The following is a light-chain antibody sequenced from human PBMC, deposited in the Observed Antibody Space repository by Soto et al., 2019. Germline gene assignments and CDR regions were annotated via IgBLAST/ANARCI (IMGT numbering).Light chain of an antibody. J-gene: IGLJ1*01. CDR1: SSDVGGYNY. Sequence: QSVLTQPPSASGSPGQSVTISCTGTSSDVGGYNYVSWYQQHPGKAPKLMIYEVSERPSGVPDRFSGSKSSNTASLTVSGLQAEDEADYYRSSYAGSNNFVVGTGTKV. V-gene: IGLV2-8*01. CDR3: SSYAGSNNFV. CDR2: EVS.